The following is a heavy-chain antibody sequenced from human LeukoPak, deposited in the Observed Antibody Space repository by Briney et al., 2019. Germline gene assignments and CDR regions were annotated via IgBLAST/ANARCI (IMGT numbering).Heavy chain of an antibody. CDR2: INHSGST. V-gene: IGHV4-34*01. J-gene: IGHJ4*02. CDR3: ARKGQGIVVVPAAMAFDY. D-gene: IGHD2-2*01. CDR1: GGSFSGYY. Sequence: SETLSLTCAVYGGSFSGYYWSWIRQPPGKGLEWIGEINHSGSTNYNPSLKSRVTISVDTSKNQFSLKLSSVTAADTAVYYCARKGQGIVVVPAAMAFDYWGQGTLATVSS.